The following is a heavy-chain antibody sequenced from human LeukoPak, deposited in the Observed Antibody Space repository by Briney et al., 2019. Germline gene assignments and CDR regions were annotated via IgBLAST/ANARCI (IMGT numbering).Heavy chain of an antibody. J-gene: IGHJ4*02. Sequence: GRSLRLSCAASGFTFSSYGMHWVRQAPGKGLEWVAVISYDGSNKYYADSVKGRFTISRDNSKNTLYLQMNSLRAEDTAVYYCAKEVPYDYVWGNYRRYYFDYWGQGTLVTVSS. CDR2: ISYDGSNK. D-gene: IGHD3-16*02. V-gene: IGHV3-30*18. CDR1: GFTFSSYG. CDR3: AKEVPYDYVWGNYRRYYFDY.